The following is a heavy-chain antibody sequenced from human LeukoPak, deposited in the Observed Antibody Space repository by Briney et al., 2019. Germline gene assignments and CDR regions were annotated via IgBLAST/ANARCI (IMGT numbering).Heavy chain of an antibody. V-gene: IGHV4-31*03. Sequence: SETLSLTCTVSGGSISSGGYYWSWIRQHPGKGLEWIGYIYYSGSTYYNPFIKSRVTISVDTSKNQFSLKLSSVTAADTAVYYCARGACSGGSCYEFDYWGQGTLVTVSS. J-gene: IGHJ4*02. CDR3: ARGACSGGSCYEFDY. CDR2: IYYSGST. D-gene: IGHD2-15*01. CDR1: GGSISSGGYY.